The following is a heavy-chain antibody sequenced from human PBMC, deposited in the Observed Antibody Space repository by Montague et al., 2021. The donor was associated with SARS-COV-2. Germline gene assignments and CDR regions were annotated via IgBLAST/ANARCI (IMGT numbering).Heavy chain of an antibody. CDR2: IHYSGRT. D-gene: IGHD3-22*01. Sequence: SETLSLTCTVSNASFDNYYWSWVRQSPGKGLEYIGYIHYSGRTNYNPPFRSRVTISIDTSKNQFSLKLSSVTAADTAVYYCARIINHFDSDGPPSLFDHWGQGIRVTASS. J-gene: IGHJ4*02. CDR3: ARIINHFDSDGPPSLFDH. CDR1: NASFDNYY. V-gene: IGHV4-59*12.